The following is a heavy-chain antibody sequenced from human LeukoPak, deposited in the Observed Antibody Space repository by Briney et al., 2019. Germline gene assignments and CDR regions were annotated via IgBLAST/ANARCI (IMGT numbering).Heavy chain of an antibody. CDR1: GFTFSSYT. J-gene: IGHJ4*02. V-gene: IGHV3-23*01. Sequence: GGSLRLSCAASGFTFSSYTMSWVRQAPGKGLEWVSAISGSGGSTYHADSVKGRFTISRDNSKNTLYLQMNSLRAEDTAVYYCAKDAPVNIVVVPAANSWGQGTLVTVSS. D-gene: IGHD2-2*01. CDR2: ISGSGGST. CDR3: AKDAPVNIVVVPAANS.